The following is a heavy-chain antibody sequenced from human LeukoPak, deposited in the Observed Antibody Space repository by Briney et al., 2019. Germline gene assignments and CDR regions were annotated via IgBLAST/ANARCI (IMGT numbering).Heavy chain of an antibody. CDR2: IKSDGSST. D-gene: IGHD5-18*01. J-gene: IGHJ4*02. CDR1: RFTFSSYG. CDR3: ARDGYSFGHDFDY. Sequence: GGSLRLSCAASRFTFSSYGMHWVRHTPGKGLVWVSRIKSDGSSTSYADSVKGRFTISRDNAKNTLYLQMNSLRAEDTAVYYCARDGYSFGHDFDYWGQGTLVTVSS. V-gene: IGHV3-74*01.